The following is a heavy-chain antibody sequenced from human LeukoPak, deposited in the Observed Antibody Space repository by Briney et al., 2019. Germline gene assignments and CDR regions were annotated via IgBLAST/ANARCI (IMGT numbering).Heavy chain of an antibody. V-gene: IGHV1-2*02. J-gene: IGHJ4*02. CDR1: GYTLTDYY. CDR2: INPNSGVT. Sequence: ASVKVSCKASGYTLTDYYIHWVRQAPGQGLEWMGWINPNSGVTNYAQKFQGRVTLTRDTPISTAYMEVSRLRSDDTAVYYCARVYGYNIGIYYFDYWGQGTLVTVSS. D-gene: IGHD2/OR15-2a*01. CDR3: ARVYGYNIGIYYFDY.